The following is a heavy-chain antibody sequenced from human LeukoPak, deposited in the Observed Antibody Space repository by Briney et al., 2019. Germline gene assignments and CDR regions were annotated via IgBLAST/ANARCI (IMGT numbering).Heavy chain of an antibody. D-gene: IGHD3-22*01. Sequence: GGSLRLSCAASGFIFSSYAMHWVRQAPGKGLEWVAVISSDGSDKYYADSVKGRFTISRDNSKNTLYLQMNSLKTEDTAVYYCTTVQSYYYDSSGYYIIDYWGQGTLVTVSS. J-gene: IGHJ4*02. CDR1: GFIFSSYA. V-gene: IGHV3-30-3*01. CDR2: ISSDGSDK. CDR3: TTVQSYYYDSSGYYIIDY.